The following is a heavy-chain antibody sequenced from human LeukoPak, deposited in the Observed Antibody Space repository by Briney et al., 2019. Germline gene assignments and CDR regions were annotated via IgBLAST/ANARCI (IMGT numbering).Heavy chain of an antibody. CDR1: GYTFTGYY. V-gene: IGHV1-2*06. CDR3: ARSAENCNNGVCFTDYYMDV. CDR2: INPNSGDT. Sequence: ASVKVSCKASGYTFTGYYIHWVRQAPGQGLEWMGRINPNSGDTNYAQNFQGRVTMTRDTSITTAYMESSSLTSDDTAVYFCARSAENCNNGVCFTDYYMDVWGKGTTVTVSS. D-gene: IGHD2-8*01. J-gene: IGHJ6*03.